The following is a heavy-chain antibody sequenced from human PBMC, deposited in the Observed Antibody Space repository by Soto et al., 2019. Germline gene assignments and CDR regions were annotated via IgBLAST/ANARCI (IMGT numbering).Heavy chain of an antibody. Sequence: QVPLVQSGAEVNKPGASVKVSCKASGYTFTTYGMSWVRQAPGQGLDWMGWISTYNGNTKYAERLQGRVTMTTDTTTSTAYMELRSLRSDDTAVSYCARGPTDYYDNSGDYFLDYWGQGTLVTVSS. CDR2: ISTYNGNT. J-gene: IGHJ4*02. D-gene: IGHD3-22*01. CDR1: GYTFTTYG. CDR3: ARGPTDYYDNSGDYFLDY. V-gene: IGHV1-18*01.